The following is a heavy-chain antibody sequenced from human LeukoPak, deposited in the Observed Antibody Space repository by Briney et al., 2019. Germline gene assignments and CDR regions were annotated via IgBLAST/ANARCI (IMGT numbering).Heavy chain of an antibody. CDR1: GFTLSSYW. Sequence: PGGSLRLSCAASGFTLSSYWMSWVRQAPGMGLEWVANINEDGSKKFYVDSVEGRFTISRDNAKNSLYLQMNSLRAEDTAVYYCARENIVGSTWGDIDYWGQGTLVTVSS. D-gene: IGHD1-26*01. CDR2: INEDGSKK. CDR3: ARENIVGSTWGDIDY. J-gene: IGHJ4*02. V-gene: IGHV3-7*01.